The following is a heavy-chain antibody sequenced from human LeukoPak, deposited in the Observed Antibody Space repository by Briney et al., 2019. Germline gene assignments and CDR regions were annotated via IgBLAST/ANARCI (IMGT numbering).Heavy chain of an antibody. CDR1: GGSISSGDYY. V-gene: IGHV4-30-4*08. D-gene: IGHD2-2*01. J-gene: IGHJ4*02. CDR3: ARLLIVVVPAAPPRNEDFDY. Sequence: SETLSLTCTVSGGSISSGDYYWSWIRQPPGKGLEWIGYIYYSGSTYYNPSLKSRVTISVDTSKNQFSLKLSSVTAADTAVYYCARLLIVVVPAAPPRNEDFDYWGQGTLVTVSS. CDR2: IYYSGST.